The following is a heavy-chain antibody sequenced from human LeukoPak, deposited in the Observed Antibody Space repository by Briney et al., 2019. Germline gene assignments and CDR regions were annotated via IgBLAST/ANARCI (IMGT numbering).Heavy chain of an antibody. CDR2: ISAYNGNT. V-gene: IGHV1-18*01. CDR3: ARVEAGSSWSINYYYYGMDV. Sequence: ASVKVSCKASGYTFTSYGISWVRQAPGQGLEWMGWISAYNGNTNYAQKLQGRVTMTTDTSTSTAYMELRSLRSDDAAVYYCARVEAGSSWSINYYYYGMDVWGQGTTVTVSS. J-gene: IGHJ6*02. D-gene: IGHD6-13*01. CDR1: GYTFTSYG.